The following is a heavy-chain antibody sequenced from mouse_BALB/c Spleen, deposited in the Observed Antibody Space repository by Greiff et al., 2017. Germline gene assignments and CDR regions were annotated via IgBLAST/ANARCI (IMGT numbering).Heavy chain of an antibody. J-gene: IGHJ3*01. D-gene: IGHD2-1*01. CDR3: AIYYGNLFAY. CDR1: GYSITSDYA. Sequence: EVQLQESGPGLVKPSQSLSLTCTVTGYSITSDYAWNWIRQFPGNKLEWMGYISYSGSTSYNPSLKSRISITRDTSKNQFFLQLNSVTTEDTATYYCAIYYGNLFAYWGQGTLVTVSA. V-gene: IGHV3-2*02. CDR2: ISYSGST.